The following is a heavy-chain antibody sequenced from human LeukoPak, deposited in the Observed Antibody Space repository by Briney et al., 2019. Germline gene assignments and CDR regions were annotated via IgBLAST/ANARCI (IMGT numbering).Heavy chain of an antibody. CDR1: GFTFSSYA. CDR2: TSGSGGST. Sequence: GGSLRLSCAASGFTFSSYAMSWVRQAPGKGLEWVSATSGSGGSTYYADSVKGRFTISRDNSKNTLYLQMNSMRAEDTAVYYCARIAAAGEFDYWGQGTLVTVSS. V-gene: IGHV3-23*01. J-gene: IGHJ4*02. D-gene: IGHD6-13*01. CDR3: ARIAAAGEFDY.